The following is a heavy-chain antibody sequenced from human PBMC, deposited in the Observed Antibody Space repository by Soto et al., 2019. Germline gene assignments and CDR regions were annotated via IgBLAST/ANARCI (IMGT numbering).Heavy chain of an antibody. CDR3: VKGEYYYDGSAYYPFDY. CDR2: INSDGTSA. CDR1: GFTFRNYW. D-gene: IGHD3-22*01. V-gene: IGHV3-74*01. J-gene: IGHJ4*02. Sequence: PGGSLRLSCAASGFTFRNYWMHWVRQAPGKGLVWVSRINSDGTSASYADSVRGRFTISRDNSKNTVYLQMSSLRPEDTAVYYCVKGEYYYDGSAYYPFDYWGQGRMVTVSS.